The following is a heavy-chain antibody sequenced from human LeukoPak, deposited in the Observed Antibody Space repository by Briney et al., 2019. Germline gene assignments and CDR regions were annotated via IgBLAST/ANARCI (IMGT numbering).Heavy chain of an antibody. CDR3: STDINISVN. CDR1: GFTFSSYG. D-gene: IGHD2/OR15-2a*01. Sequence: GGTLRLSCASSGFTFSSYGMSWVRQAPGKGLDWVSAISGSGGSTYYADSVKGRFTISRDNSKNTLYLQMDSLKHEDTAVYYCSTDINISVNWGQGTLVTVSS. J-gene: IGHJ4*02. V-gene: IGHV3-23*01. CDR2: ISGSGGST.